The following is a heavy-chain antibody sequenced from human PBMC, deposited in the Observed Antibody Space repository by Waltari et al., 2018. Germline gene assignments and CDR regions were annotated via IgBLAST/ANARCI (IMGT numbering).Heavy chain of an antibody. CDR2: ISATGGYI. V-gene: IGHV3-21*01. D-gene: IGHD7-27*01. Sequence: DVQLMESGGGLVKPGGSLTRSGAGAGLPFSSYTLNWVRQAPGKGLELVSSISATGGYIHYADSVKGRFTISRDNAKNSLYLQMSSLRDEDTAVYYCARGGWGFYLDLWGQGALVTVSS. CDR3: ARGGWGFYLDL. CDR1: GLPFSSYT. J-gene: IGHJ5*02.